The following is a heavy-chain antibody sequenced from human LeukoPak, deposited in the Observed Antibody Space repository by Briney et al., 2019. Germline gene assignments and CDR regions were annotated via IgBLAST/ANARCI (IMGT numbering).Heavy chain of an antibody. CDR1: GFSFNHYA. D-gene: IGHD5-12*01. CDR3: AKGAYDYIEIAYFDY. CDR2: IIGSSGTT. J-gene: IGHJ4*02. V-gene: IGHV3-23*01. Sequence: GGSLRLSCVASGFSFNHYAMNWVRQAPGKGLEWVSLIIGSSGTTFYADSVKGRFTISRDKSKSTLYLQMNSLRAEDTAVYYCAKGAYDYIEIAYFDYWGQRSLVTVSS.